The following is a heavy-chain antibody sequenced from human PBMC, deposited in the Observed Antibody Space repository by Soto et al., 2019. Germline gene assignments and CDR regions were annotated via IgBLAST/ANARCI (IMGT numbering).Heavy chain of an antibody. Sequence: ASVKVSCKASGGTFSSYAISRVRQAPGQGLEWMGGIIPIFGTANYAQKFQGRVTITADESTSTAYMELSSLRSEDTAVYYCARGGYCSGGSCYSYYYGMAVWGQGTTVTVSS. CDR2: IIPIFGTA. CDR1: GGTFSSYA. CDR3: ARGGYCSGGSCYSYYYGMAV. V-gene: IGHV1-69*13. J-gene: IGHJ6*02. D-gene: IGHD2-15*01.